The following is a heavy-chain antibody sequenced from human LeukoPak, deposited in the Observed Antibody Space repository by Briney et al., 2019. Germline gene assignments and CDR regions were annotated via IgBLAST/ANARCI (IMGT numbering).Heavy chain of an antibody. CDR2: IYYSRST. V-gene: IGHV4-59*01. CDR1: GGSISSYY. J-gene: IGHJ5*02. D-gene: IGHD3-10*01. CDR3: ARVETVLWFGELDHPMNWFDP. Sequence: SETLSLTCTVSGGSISSYYWSWIRQPPGKGLEWIGYIYYSRSTNYNPSLKSRVTISVDTSKNQFSLKLSSVTAADTALYYCARVETVLWFGELDHPMNWFDPWGQGTLVTVSS.